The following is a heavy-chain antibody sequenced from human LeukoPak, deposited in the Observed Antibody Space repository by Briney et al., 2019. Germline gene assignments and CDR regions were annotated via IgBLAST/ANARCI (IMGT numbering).Heavy chain of an antibody. V-gene: IGHV4-38-2*02. J-gene: IGHJ4*02. CDR1: GYSISSGYF. CDR3: ARDYGQNYYDSSGYYYY. CDR2: IYHSGRT. D-gene: IGHD3-22*01. Sequence: TSETLSLTCTVSGYSISSGYFWGWIRQPPGKGLEWIGTIYHSGRTYYNPSLKSRVTISLDTSKNQFSLKLSSVTAADTAVYYCARDYGQNYYDSSGYYYYWGQGTLVAVSS.